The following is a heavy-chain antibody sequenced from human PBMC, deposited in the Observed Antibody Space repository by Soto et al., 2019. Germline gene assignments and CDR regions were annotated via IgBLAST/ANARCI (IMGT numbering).Heavy chain of an antibody. CDR3: ARRRGSSSSYRSYYYYMDV. V-gene: IGHV4-34*01. J-gene: IGHJ6*03. CDR1: GGSFSGYY. Sequence: TSETLSLTCAVYGGSFSGYYWSWIRQPPGKGLEWIGEINHSGSTNYNPSLKSRVTISVGTSKNQFSLKLSSVTAADTAVYYCARRRGSSSSYRSYYYYMDVWGKGTTVTVSS. CDR2: INHSGST. D-gene: IGHD6-6*01.